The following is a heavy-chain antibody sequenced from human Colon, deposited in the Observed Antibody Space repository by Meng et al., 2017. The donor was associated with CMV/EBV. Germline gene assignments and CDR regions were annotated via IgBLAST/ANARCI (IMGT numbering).Heavy chain of an antibody. V-gene: IGHV4-4*02. CDR3: ARGRPYSLRYFDWLLLDFDY. D-gene: IGHD3-9*01. J-gene: IGHJ4*02. CDR1: GCSLRRSNW. Sequence: VALEGTVPGAVEPSGTLSLTCGCYGCSLRRSNWWSWVRQPPGKGLEWIGEIYHSGSTNYNPSLKSRVTISVDKSKNQFSLKLSSVTAADTAVYYCARGRPYSLRYFDWLLLDFDYWGQGTLVTVSS. CDR2: IYHSGST.